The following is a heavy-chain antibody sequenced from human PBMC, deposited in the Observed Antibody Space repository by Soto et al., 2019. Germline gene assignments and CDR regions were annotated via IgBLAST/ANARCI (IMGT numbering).Heavy chain of an antibody. CDR3: ARDKYCSGGSCRKNWFDP. J-gene: IGHJ5*02. CDR2: SYDDGSA. CDR1: GGSISSSY. Sequence: SETLSLTCTVSGGSISSSYWSWIRQPPGKGLEWLAYSYDDGSANYNPSLKSRATISLDMSKNQFSLKLTSVTAADTAVYYCARDKYCSGGSCRKNWFDPWGQGTLVTVSS. D-gene: IGHD2-15*01. V-gene: IGHV4-59*01.